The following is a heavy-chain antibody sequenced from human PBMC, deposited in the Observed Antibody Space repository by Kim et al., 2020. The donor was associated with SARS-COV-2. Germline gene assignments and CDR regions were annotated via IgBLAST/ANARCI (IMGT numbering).Heavy chain of an antibody. Sequence: GGSLRLSCAASGFTFSNYWMNWVRQAPGKGLEWVANIKEDGTKTNYVDSVEGRFTISRDNAKNSLSLQMNSLRDEDTAVYYCARDPGSSGFSQHWCQGTL. CDR2: IKEDGTKT. CDR1: GFTFSNYW. CDR3: ARDPGSSGFSQH. D-gene: IGHD3-22*01. J-gene: IGHJ1*01. V-gene: IGHV3-7*03.